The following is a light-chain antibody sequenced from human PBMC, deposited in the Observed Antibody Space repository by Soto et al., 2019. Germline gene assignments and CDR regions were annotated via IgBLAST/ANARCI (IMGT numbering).Light chain of an antibody. J-gene: IGLJ1*01. CDR3: AAWDDSMNGRV. CDR2: TTN. CDR1: SSNIGSSN. Sequence: QSVLTQPPSASVTPGQRVTISCSGSSSNIGSSNVNWYQQLPGTAPKLLIYTTNQRPSGVPDRFSGSKSGTSASLAISGLQSEDEADYYCAAWDDSMNGRVFGTGTNVTVL. V-gene: IGLV1-44*01.